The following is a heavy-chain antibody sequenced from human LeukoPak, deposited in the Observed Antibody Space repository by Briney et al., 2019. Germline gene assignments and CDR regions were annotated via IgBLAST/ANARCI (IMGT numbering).Heavy chain of an antibody. Sequence: ASVKVSCKASGYTFTSYGISWVRQAPGQGLEWMGWISAYNGNTNYAQKLQGRVTMTTDTSTSTAHMELRSLRSDDTAVYYCAREVGGSYTGDFDYWGQGTLVTVSS. CDR1: GYTFTSYG. J-gene: IGHJ4*02. CDR2: ISAYNGNT. CDR3: AREVGGSYTGDFDY. D-gene: IGHD1-26*01. V-gene: IGHV1-18*01.